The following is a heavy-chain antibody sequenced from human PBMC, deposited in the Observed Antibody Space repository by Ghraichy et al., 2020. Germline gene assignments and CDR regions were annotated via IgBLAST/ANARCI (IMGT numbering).Heavy chain of an antibody. CDR2: IKPNGGVT. CDR1: GYIFTDFY. Sequence: ASVKVSCKASGYIFTDFYIHWVRQAPGQGLEWMGWIKPNGGVTNSAQRFQGRVTMTRDTSISTAYMELSGLRSDDTALYYCARDGMRTTAIDYWGQGTLITVSS. J-gene: IGHJ4*02. CDR3: ARDGMRTTAIDY. V-gene: IGHV1-2*02. D-gene: IGHD1-14*01.